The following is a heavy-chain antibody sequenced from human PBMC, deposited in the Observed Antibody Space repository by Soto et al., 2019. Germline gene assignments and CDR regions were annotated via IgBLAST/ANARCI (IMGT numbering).Heavy chain of an antibody. D-gene: IGHD2-15*01. J-gene: IGHJ6*02. CDR3: AKPRVGCSGGSCYSNYYGMDV. V-gene: IGHV3-30*18. Sequence: GGSLRLSCAASGFTFSSYGMHWVRQAPGKGLEWVAVISYDGSNKYYADSVKGRFTISRDNSKNTLYLQMNSLRAEDTAVYYCAKPRVGCSGGSCYSNYYGMDVWGQGTTVTVSS. CDR1: GFTFSSYG. CDR2: ISYDGSNK.